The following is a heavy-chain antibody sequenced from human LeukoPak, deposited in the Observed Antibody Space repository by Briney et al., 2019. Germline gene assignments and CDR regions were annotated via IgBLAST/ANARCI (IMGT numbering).Heavy chain of an antibody. J-gene: IGHJ4*02. CDR3: ARLGVATFAVDY. V-gene: IGHV4-39*01. Sequence: PSETLSLTCTVFGGSISSYYWGWIRQPPGKGLEWIGSIYHSGSTYYNPSLKSRVTISVDTSKNQFSLKLSSVTAADTAVYYCARLGVATFAVDYWGQGTLVTASS. D-gene: IGHD3-3*01. CDR1: GGSISSYY. CDR2: IYHSGST.